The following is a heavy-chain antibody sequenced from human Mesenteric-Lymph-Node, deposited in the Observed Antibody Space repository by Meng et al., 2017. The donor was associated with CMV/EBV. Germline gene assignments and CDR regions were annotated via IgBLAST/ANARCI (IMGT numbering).Heavy chain of an antibody. CDR1: GYTFTSYA. J-gene: IGHJ4*02. CDR2: INAGNGNT. Sequence: NASGYTFTSYAMHWVRQAPGQRLEWMGWINAGNGNTKYSQKFQGRVTITGDTSASTAYMELSSLRSEDTAVYYCAARPGIAVAGLDYWGQGTLVTVSS. D-gene: IGHD6-19*01. CDR3: AARPGIAVAGLDY. V-gene: IGHV1-3*01.